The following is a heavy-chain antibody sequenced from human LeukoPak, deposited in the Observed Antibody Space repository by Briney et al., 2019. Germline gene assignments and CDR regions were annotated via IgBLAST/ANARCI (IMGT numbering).Heavy chain of an antibody. J-gene: IGHJ4*02. CDR2: INPKSGGT. Sequence: ASVKVSCKASVYTLTDYYIHWVRQATGQGLEWMGWINPKSGGTNYAQKFQDRVTMTRDTSTSTAYMELSRLRSDDTALYYCARDPEAAAVDLDYWGQGTLVTVSS. D-gene: IGHD6-13*01. CDR1: VYTLTDYY. V-gene: IGHV1-2*02. CDR3: ARDPEAAAVDLDY.